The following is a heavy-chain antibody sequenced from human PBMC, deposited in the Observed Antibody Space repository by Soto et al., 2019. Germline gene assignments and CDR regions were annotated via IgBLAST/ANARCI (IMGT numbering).Heavy chain of an antibody. CDR2: FSGSGGST. V-gene: IGHV3-23*01. D-gene: IGHD2-2*01. Sequence: GGSLRLSCAASGFTFSSYAMSWVRQAPGKGLEWVSAFSGSGGSTDYADSVKGRFTISRDNSKNTLYLQMNSLRAEDTAVYYCAKDMYYGVVVPAATNYWGQGTLVTVSS. CDR1: GFTFSSYA. CDR3: AKDMYYGVVVPAATNY. J-gene: IGHJ4*02.